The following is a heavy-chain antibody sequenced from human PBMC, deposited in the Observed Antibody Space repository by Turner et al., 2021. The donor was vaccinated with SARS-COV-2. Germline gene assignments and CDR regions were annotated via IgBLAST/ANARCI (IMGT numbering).Heavy chain of an antibody. CDR3: ARATYHLGYCANGVCYPDY. Sequence: QVQLVESGGGVVQPGRSLRLSRAAAGFSFSSYAMHWVRQAPGKGLEWVAVISYDGNNKYYADSVKGRFTISRDNSKNTRYLQMNSLRTEDTAVYYCARATYHLGYCANGVCYPDYWGQGTLVTVSS. CDR1: GFSFSSYA. D-gene: IGHD2-8*01. J-gene: IGHJ4*02. CDR2: ISYDGNNK. V-gene: IGHV3-30-3*01.